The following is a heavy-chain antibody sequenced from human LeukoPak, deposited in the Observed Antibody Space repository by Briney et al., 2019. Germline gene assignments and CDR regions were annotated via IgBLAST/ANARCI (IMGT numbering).Heavy chain of an antibody. Sequence: GASVKVSFKTSGYPFTTWEINWMRQAAGQGLEWMGRVHPNSGNTAYAQKFQGRVTMTRDTSISTAYMELSGLRFDDTAVYFCARGPRNDPWGQGTLVTVSS. D-gene: IGHD1-14*01. J-gene: IGHJ5*02. CDR3: ARGPRNDP. CDR2: VHPNSGNT. V-gene: IGHV1-8*01. CDR1: GYPFTTWE.